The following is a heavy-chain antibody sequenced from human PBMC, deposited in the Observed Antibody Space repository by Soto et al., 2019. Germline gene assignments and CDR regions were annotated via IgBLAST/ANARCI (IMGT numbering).Heavy chain of an antibody. Sequence: SETLSLTCAVSGGSISSYYWSWIRQPPGKGLEWIGYIYYSGSTNYNPSLKSRVTISVDTSKNHFSLKLSSVTAADTAVYYCHLGGYCSSTSCAPEYYYYYMDVWGKGTTVTVSS. CDR2: IYYSGST. CDR1: GGSISSYY. D-gene: IGHD2-2*01. V-gene: IGHV4-59*01. J-gene: IGHJ6*03. CDR3: HLGGYCSSTSCAPEYYYYYMDV.